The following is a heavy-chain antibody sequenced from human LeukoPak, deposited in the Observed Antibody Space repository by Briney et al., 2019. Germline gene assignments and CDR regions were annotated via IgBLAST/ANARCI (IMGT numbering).Heavy chain of an antibody. CDR2: IYYSGST. CDR3: ARVYRYYDSSGYYSGGNYMDV. V-gene: IGHV4-39*07. Sequence: SETLSLTCTVSGGSISSSSYYWGWIRQPPGKGLEWIGSIYYSGSTYYNPSLKSRVTISVDTSKNQFSLKLSSVTAADTAVYYCARVYRYYDSSGYYSGGNYMDVWGKGTTVTVSS. CDR1: GGSISSSSYY. J-gene: IGHJ6*03. D-gene: IGHD3-22*01.